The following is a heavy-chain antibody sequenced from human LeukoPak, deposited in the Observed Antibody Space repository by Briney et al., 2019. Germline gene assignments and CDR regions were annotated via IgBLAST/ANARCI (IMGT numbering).Heavy chain of an antibody. J-gene: IGHJ4*02. CDR2: ISSTSTYK. D-gene: IGHD1-7*01. Sequence: GGSLRLSCAASGFTYSSHWMNWVRQAPGKGLEWVSSISSTSTYKYYADSLKGRLTISRDNAKNSLLLEMNSLRAEDTAVYYCATGITLDYWGQGALVTVSS. CDR1: GFTYSSHW. V-gene: IGHV3-21*01. CDR3: ATGITLDY.